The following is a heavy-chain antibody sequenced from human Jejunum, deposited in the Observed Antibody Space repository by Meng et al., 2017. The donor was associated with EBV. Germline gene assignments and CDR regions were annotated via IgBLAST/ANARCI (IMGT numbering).Heavy chain of an antibody. D-gene: IGHD3-22*01. J-gene: IGHJ4*02. CDR2: TYYNGSP. CDR1: GGSVRSGGYH. Sequence: QVQLQESGPGLVKPSQTLSLTCAVSGGSVRSGGYHWTWIRQSPGKGLEWIGNTYYNGSPQYNPSLKSRVMISQDTSKNQVSLNLSSVTAADTAVYYCARAAYHDSTSYYFDQWGQGTLVTVSS. CDR3: ARAAYHDSTSYYFDQ. V-gene: IGHV4-30-4*01.